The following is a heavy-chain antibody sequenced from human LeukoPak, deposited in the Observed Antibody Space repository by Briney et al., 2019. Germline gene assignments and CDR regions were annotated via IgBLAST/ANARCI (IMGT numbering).Heavy chain of an antibody. CDR2: IYYSGNT. CDR3: ARHPGRLFDY. V-gene: IGHV4-39*01. Sequence: SETLSLTCTVSGGSISSSSFYWGWIRQPPGKGLEWIGSIYYSGNTYYNPSLKSRVSISVDASKNQFSLKLSSVTAADTAVYYCARHPGRLFDYWGQGTLVTVSS. CDR1: GGSISSSSFY. J-gene: IGHJ4*02.